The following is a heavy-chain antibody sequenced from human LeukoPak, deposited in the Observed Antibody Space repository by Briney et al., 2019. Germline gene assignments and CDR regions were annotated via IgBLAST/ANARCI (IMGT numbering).Heavy chain of an antibody. CDR3: ARDGEYCSSTSCYYYMDV. CDR1: GGTFSSYA. J-gene: IGHJ6*03. D-gene: IGHD2-2*01. CDR2: IIPIFGTA. Sequence: GASVKVSCKASGGTFSSYAISWVRQAPGQGLEWMGGIIPIFGTANYAQKFQGRVTMTRDMSTSTVYMELSSLRSEDTAVYYCARDGEYCSSTSCYYYMDVWGKGTTVTVSS. V-gene: IGHV1-69*05.